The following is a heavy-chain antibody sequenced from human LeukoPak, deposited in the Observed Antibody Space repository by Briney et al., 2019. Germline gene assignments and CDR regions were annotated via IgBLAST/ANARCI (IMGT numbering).Heavy chain of an antibody. J-gene: IGHJ6*03. D-gene: IGHD5-12*01. CDR3: ARAVAPFYYYYYMDV. CDR1: GFTFGGYW. CDR2: ISSSSSYI. Sequence: GGSLRLSCAASGFTFGGYWMHWVRQGPEKGLEWVSSISSSSSYIYYADSVKGRFTISRDNAKNSLYLQMNSLRAEDTAVYYCARAVAPFYYYYYMDVWGKGTTVTVSS. V-gene: IGHV3-21*01.